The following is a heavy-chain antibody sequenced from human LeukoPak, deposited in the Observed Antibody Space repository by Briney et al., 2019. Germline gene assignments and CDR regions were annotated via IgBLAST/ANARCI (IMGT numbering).Heavy chain of an antibody. V-gene: IGHV3-33*01. J-gene: IGHJ4*02. CDR1: GFTFSSYG. Sequence: GGSLRLSCAASGFTFSSYGMHWVRQAPGKGLEWVAVIWYDGSNKYYADSVKGRFTISRDNSKNTLYLQMNSVRAEDTAVYYCARSGYSSSWYRNYFDYWGQGTLVTVSS. D-gene: IGHD6-13*01. CDR2: IWYDGSNK. CDR3: ARSGYSSSWYRNYFDY.